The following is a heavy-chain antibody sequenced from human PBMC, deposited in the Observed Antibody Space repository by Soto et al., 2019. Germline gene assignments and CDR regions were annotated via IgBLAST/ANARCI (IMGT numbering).Heavy chain of an antibody. CDR3: GRDRAWIELWFQDY. Sequence: GGSPRLSCAASGFTFSDYYMSWIRQAPGKGLEWVSYISSSGSTIYYADSVKGRFTISRNNAKNSLYLQMNSLRAEATAVYYCGRDRAWIELWFQDYWGQGTLVTVSS. CDR2: ISSSGSTI. J-gene: IGHJ4*02. V-gene: IGHV3-11*01. D-gene: IGHD5-18*01. CDR1: GFTFSDYY.